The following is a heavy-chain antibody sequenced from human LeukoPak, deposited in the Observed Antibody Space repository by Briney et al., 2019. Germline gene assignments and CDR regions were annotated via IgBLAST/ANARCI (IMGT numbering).Heavy chain of an antibody. CDR2: INSRGDTT. D-gene: IGHD6-19*01. J-gene: IGHJ4*02. V-gene: IGHV3-23*01. CDR3: AKDLWIAVEGTGY. Sequence: GGSLRLSCAASGFTFSTYAMSWVRQAPGRGLEWVSAINSRGDTTYVADSVKGRFTISRDNSKGTLYLQMHNLRVEDTAVYYCAKDLWIAVEGTGYWGQGTLVTVSS. CDR1: GFTFSTYA.